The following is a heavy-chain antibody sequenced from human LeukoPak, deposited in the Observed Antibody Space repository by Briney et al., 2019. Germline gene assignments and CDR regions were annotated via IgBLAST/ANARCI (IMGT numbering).Heavy chain of an antibody. CDR2: ISYDGSNK. CDR1: GFTFSSYA. Sequence: GRPLRLSCAASGFTFSSYAMHWVRQAPGKGLEWVAVISYDGSNKYYADSVKGRFTISRDNSKNTLYLQMNSLRAEDTAVYYCARDIAVTTRVSFYYYYGMDVWGQGTTVTVSS. CDR3: ARDIAVTTRVSFYYYYGMDV. V-gene: IGHV3-30-3*01. D-gene: IGHD4-17*01. J-gene: IGHJ6*02.